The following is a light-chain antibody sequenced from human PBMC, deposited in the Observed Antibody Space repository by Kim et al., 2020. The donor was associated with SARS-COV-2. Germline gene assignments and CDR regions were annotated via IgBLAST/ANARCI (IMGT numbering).Light chain of an antibody. J-gene: IGLJ3*02. CDR3: CSCATDLTLV. CDR1: SSGIGTFNL. Sequence: GQSITISCTGSSSGIGTFNLVSWYQQHPGKAPKVIIYEVSRRPSGVSTRFSGSKSGNAASLTISGLQTEDEADYYCCSCATDLTLVFGGGTQLTVL. CDR2: EVS. V-gene: IGLV2-23*02.